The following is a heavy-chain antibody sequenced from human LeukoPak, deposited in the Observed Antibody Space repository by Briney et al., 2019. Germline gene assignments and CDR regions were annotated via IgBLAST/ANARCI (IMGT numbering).Heavy chain of an antibody. CDR3: ARGPGRGDYYYYYGMDV. CDR2: IIPILGVA. V-gene: IGHV1-69*04. J-gene: IGHJ6*02. Sequence: SVKVSCKASGGTFSSYAISWVRQAPGQGLGWMGRIIPILGVANYAQKFQGRVTITADKSTSTAYMELSSLRSEDTAVYYCARGPGRGDYYYYYGMDVWGQGTTVTVSS. D-gene: IGHD3-10*01. CDR1: GGTFSSYA.